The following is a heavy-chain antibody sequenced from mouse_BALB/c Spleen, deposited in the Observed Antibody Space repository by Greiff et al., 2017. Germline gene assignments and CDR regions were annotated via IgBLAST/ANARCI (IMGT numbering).Heavy chain of an antibody. CDR2: ISYSGST. CDR1: GYSITSDYA. Sequence: EVKLQESGPGLVKPSQSLSLTCTVTGYSITSDYAWNWIRQFPGNKLEWMGYISYSGSTSYNPSLKSRISITRDTSKNQFFLQLNSVTTEDTATYYCARKGIYYGNYGYAMDYWGQGTSVTVSS. V-gene: IGHV3-2*02. J-gene: IGHJ4*01. D-gene: IGHD2-1*01. CDR3: ARKGIYYGNYGYAMDY.